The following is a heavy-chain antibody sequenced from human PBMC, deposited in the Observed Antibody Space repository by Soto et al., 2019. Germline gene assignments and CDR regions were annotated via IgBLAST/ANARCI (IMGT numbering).Heavy chain of an antibody. V-gene: IGHV1-46*01. D-gene: IGHD2-21*02. J-gene: IGHJ4*02. Sequence: QVQLVQSGAEVKKPGASVKVSCKASGYTFTSYYMHWVRQAPGQGLEWMGIINPSGGSTSYAQKFQGRVPMTRDTSTSTVYMELSSLRSEDTAVYYCARDRVVTAIPRYYFDYWGQGTLVTVSS. CDR2: INPSGGST. CDR3: ARDRVVTAIPRYYFDY. CDR1: GYTFTSYY.